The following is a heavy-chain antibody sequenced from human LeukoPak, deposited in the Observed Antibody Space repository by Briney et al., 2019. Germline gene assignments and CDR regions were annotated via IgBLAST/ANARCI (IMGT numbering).Heavy chain of an antibody. D-gene: IGHD3-3*01. Sequence: GGSLRLSCAASGFTFSSYAMHWVRQAPGKGLEWVAVISYDGSNKYYADSVKGRFAISRDNSKNTLYLQMNSLRAEDTAVYYCASDLRPFGTYDFWSGYFDAFDIWGQGTMVTVSS. CDR1: GFTFSSYA. J-gene: IGHJ3*02. CDR3: ASDLRPFGTYDFWSGYFDAFDI. CDR2: ISYDGSNK. V-gene: IGHV3-30*09.